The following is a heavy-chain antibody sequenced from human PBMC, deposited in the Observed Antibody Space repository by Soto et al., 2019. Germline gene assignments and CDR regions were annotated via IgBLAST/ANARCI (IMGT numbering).Heavy chain of an antibody. D-gene: IGHD5-18*01. CDR3: ASVRGYSYGLYYFDY. CDR1: GFTFSSYA. Sequence: GGSLRLSCAASGFTFSSYAMSWVRQAPGKGLGWVSAISGSGGSTYYADSVKGRFTISRDNSKNTLYLQMNSLRAEDTAVYYCASVRGYSYGLYYFDYWGQGTLVTVSS. CDR2: ISGSGGST. V-gene: IGHV3-23*01. J-gene: IGHJ4*02.